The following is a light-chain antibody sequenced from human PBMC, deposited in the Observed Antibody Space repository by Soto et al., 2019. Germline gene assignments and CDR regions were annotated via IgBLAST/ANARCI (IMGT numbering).Light chain of an antibody. CDR1: SSDVGSYNY. Sequence: QYALTQPRSVSGSPGQSVTISCTGTSSDVGSYNYVSWYQQHPGKAPKLMIYDVSKRPSGVPDRFSGSKSGNTASLTISWLQAEDEADYYCCSYAGSYTYVFGTGTKVTVL. V-gene: IGLV2-11*01. J-gene: IGLJ1*01. CDR2: DVS. CDR3: CSYAGSYTYV.